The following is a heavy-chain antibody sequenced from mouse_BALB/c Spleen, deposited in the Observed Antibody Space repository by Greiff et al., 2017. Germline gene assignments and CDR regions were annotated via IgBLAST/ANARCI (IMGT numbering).Heavy chain of an antibody. CDR2: IWRGGST. V-gene: IGHV2-5-1*01. J-gene: IGHJ4*01. Sequence: VKLVESGPSLVQPSQSLSITCTVSGFSLTSYGVHWVRQSPGKGLEWLGVIWRGGSTDYNAAFMSRLSITKDNSKSQVFFKMNSLQADDTAIYYCAKRNRYDLYYYAMDYWGQGTSVTVSS. D-gene: IGHD2-14*01. CDR1: GFSLTSYG. CDR3: AKRNRYDLYYYAMDY.